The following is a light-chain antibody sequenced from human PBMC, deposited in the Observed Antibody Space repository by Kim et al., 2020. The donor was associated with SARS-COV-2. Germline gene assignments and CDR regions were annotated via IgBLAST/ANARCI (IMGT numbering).Light chain of an antibody. Sequence: EIVLTQSPATLSLSPGERATLSCRASQSIISNLAWYQQKAGQAPRLLISGASNRATGIPARFSGSGSGTDFTLTINSLEPEDFAVYYCQQYSNCPLTFGGGTKLDIK. CDR3: QQYSNCPLT. CDR1: QSIISN. J-gene: IGKJ4*01. V-gene: IGKV3-11*01. CDR2: GAS.